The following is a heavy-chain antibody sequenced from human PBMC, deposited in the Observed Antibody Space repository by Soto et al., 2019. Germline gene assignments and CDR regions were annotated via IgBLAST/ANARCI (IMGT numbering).Heavy chain of an antibody. CDR3: AREDYDFWSGYPWFDP. CDR2: IIPIFGTA. D-gene: IGHD3-3*01. CDR1: GGTFSSYA. J-gene: IGHJ5*02. V-gene: IGHV1-69*13. Sequence: SVKVSCKASGGTFSSYAISWVRQAPGQGLEWMGGIIPIFGTANYAQKFQGRVTITADESTSTAYMELSSLRSEDTAVYYCAREDYDFWSGYPWFDPWGQGTLVTVS.